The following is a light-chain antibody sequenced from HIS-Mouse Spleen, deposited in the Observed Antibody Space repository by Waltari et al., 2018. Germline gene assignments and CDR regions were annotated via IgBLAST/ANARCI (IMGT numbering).Light chain of an antibody. CDR1: TGAVTSRHY. J-gene: IGLJ1*01. Sequence: QAVVTQEPSLTVSPGGTVTLTCGSSTGAVTSRHYPYWFQQTPGQAPRTLIYVTSNKHSGTPARFSGSRLGGKAALTLSGAQPEDEAEYYCLLSYSGARPFVFGTGTKVTVL. CDR2: VTS. CDR3: LLSYSGARPFV. V-gene: IGLV7-46*01.